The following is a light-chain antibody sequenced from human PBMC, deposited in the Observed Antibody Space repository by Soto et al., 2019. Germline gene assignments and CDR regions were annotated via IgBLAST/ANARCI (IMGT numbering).Light chain of an antibody. V-gene: IGLV2-23*02. J-gene: IGLJ1*01. CDR1: DSDVGSHNL. Sequence: QSVLTQPASVSASPGQSSSISCTGSDSDVGSHNLVSWYQLHPGKAPKLMIYEVTKRPSGVTNPFSGSKSGNTASLTIAGLQAEDEADYYCCSYAVSNTYLFGNGTKVTVL. CDR3: CSYAVSNTYL. CDR2: EVT.